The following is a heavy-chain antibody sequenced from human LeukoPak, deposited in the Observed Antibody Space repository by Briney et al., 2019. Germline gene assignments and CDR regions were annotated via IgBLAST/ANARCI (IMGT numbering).Heavy chain of an antibody. D-gene: IGHD6-19*01. CDR1: GYTFTSYD. CDR2: MNPNSGNT. Sequence: ASVTVSFKSSGYTFTSYDINWVRQATGQGLEWMGWMNPNSGNTGYAQKFQGRVTMTRITSRSTAYMELSSLRSEDTAVYYCARHSSGWVANDYSGEGALVTVSS. CDR3: ARHSSGWVANDY. J-gene: IGHJ4*02. V-gene: IGHV1-8*01.